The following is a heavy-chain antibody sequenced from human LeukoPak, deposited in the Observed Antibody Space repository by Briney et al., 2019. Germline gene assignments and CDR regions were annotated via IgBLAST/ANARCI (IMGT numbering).Heavy chain of an antibody. D-gene: IGHD5-12*01. V-gene: IGHV4-39*01. Sequence: PSETLSLTCTVSGGSISSSTYYWGWIRQPPGKGLEWIGSIYYSGSTYYNPSLKSRVTISVDTSKNQFSLKLSSVTAADTAVYYCARGRSRLLYFDYWGQGTLVTVSS. J-gene: IGHJ4*02. CDR1: GGSISSSTYY. CDR3: ARGRSRLLYFDY. CDR2: IYYSGST.